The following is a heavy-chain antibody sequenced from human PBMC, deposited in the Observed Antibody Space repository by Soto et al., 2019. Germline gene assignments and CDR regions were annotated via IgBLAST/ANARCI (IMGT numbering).Heavy chain of an antibody. D-gene: IGHD6-13*01. Sequence: PSETLSLTCAVYGGSFSGYYWSWIRQPPGKGLEWIGEINHSGSTNYNPSLKSRVTISVDTSKNQFSLKLSSVTAADTAVYYCASVTIKAGMGYYFDYWGQATLVTVSS. V-gene: IGHV4-34*01. CDR2: INHSGST. CDR3: ASVTIKAGMGYYFDY. CDR1: GGSFSGYY. J-gene: IGHJ4*02.